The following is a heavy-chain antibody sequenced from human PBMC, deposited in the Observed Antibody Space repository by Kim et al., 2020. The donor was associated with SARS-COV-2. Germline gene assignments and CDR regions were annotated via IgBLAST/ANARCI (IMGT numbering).Heavy chain of an antibody. CDR2: IYYSGST. Sequence: SETLSLTCTVSGGSISSSSYYWGWIRQPPGKGLEWIGSIYYSGSTYYNPSLKSRVTISVDTSKNQFSLKLSSVTAADTAVYYCARHGEIRYYYDSSGYYYFDYWGQGTLVTVSS. CDR3: ARHGEIRYYYDSSGYYYFDY. J-gene: IGHJ4*02. D-gene: IGHD3-22*01. V-gene: IGHV4-39*01. CDR1: GGSISSSSYY.